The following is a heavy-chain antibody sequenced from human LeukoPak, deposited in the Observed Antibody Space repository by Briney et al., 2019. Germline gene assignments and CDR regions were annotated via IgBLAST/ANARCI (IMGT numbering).Heavy chain of an antibody. J-gene: IGHJ4*02. CDR3: ARDKYIAYFDY. CDR1: GFTFGSYW. V-gene: IGHV3-7*01. D-gene: IGHD5-12*01. Sequence: GGSLRLSCAASGFTFGSYWMSWVRQAPGKGLEWVANIKQDGSEKYYVDSVKGRFTISRDNAKNSLYLQMNSLRAEDTAVYYCARDKYIAYFDYWGQGTLVTVSS. CDR2: IKQDGSEK.